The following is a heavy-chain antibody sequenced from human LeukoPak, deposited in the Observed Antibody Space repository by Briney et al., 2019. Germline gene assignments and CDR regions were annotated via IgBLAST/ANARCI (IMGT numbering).Heavy chain of an antibody. Sequence: GGSLRLSCAASGFTFSAYSMNWVRQAPGEGLEWVSSIGAAGSHIYYADSMKGRFTISRDNAKSSLFLQMNSLRADDTGIYYCVRVGSGATRADTLDLWGQGTMVTVSS. V-gene: IGHV3-21*04. D-gene: IGHD6-19*01. CDR3: VRVGSGATRADTLDL. CDR1: GFTFSAYS. J-gene: IGHJ3*01. CDR2: IGAAGSHI.